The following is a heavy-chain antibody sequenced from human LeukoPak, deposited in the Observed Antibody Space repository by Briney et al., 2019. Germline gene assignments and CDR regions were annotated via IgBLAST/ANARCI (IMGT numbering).Heavy chain of an antibody. J-gene: IGHJ4*02. CDR2: IHWNGGST. V-gene: IGHV3-20*01. CDR1: GLTFDDYG. Sequence: GGSLRLSCAASGLTFDDYGMSWVRQAPGKGLEWVSNIHWNGGSTRYADSVKGRFTISRDNAENSLYLQMNSLRAEDTALYHCARDREYYDSGSSHYFDYWGQGTLVTVSS. D-gene: IGHD3-10*01. CDR3: ARDREYYDSGSSHYFDY.